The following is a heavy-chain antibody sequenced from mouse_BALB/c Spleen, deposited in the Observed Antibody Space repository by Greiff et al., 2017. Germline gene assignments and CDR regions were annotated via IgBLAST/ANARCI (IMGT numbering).Heavy chain of an antibody. V-gene: IGHV2-4-1*01. J-gene: IGHJ4*01. CDR1: GFSLTSYG. D-gene: IGHD2-4*01. CDR3: ARNLNSMITAYYAMDY. Sequence: VQLQQSGPGLVQPSQSLSITCTVSGFSLTSYGVHWVRQSPGEGLEWLGVIWSGGSTDYNAAFISRLSISKDNSKSQVFFKMNSLQADDTAIYYCARNLNSMITAYYAMDYWGQGTSVTVSS. CDR2: IWSGGST.